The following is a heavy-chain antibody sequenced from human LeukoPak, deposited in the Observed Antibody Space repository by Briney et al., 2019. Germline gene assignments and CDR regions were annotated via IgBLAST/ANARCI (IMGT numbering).Heavy chain of an antibody. CDR3: ARDLGYKLRALDY. Sequence: GGSLRLSCAASGFSVGGYWMHWVRQGPGMGLVWVSRINSDGSSISYADSVKGRFSISRDNAKNTLYLQMNSLRAEDTAVYYCARDLGYKLRALDYWGQGTLVTVSS. J-gene: IGHJ4*02. V-gene: IGHV3-74*01. CDR1: GFSVGGYW. D-gene: IGHD1-14*01. CDR2: INSDGSSI.